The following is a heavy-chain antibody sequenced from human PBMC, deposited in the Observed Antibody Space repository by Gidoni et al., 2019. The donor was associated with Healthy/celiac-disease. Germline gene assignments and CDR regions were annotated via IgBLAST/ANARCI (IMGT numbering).Heavy chain of an antibody. CDR2: SSSGSSYI. CDR1: GFTFSSYS. J-gene: IGHJ4*02. V-gene: IGHV3-21*01. Sequence: EVQLVESGGGLVKPGGSLRLSCAASGFTFSSYSMNWVRQAPGKGLEWVSSSSSGSSYIYYADSVKGRFTISRDNAKNSLYLQMNSLRAEDTAVYYCARVGYSSSSPDDYWGQGTLVTVSS. CDR3: ARVGYSSSSPDDY. D-gene: IGHD6-6*01.